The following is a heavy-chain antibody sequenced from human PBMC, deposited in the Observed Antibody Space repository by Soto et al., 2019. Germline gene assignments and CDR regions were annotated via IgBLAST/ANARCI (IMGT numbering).Heavy chain of an antibody. CDR2: IAAYNGNT. CDR3: ARDPNWNAPCQYTFDI. J-gene: IGHJ3*02. Sequence: QVQLLQSGAEVKKPGASVRVSCKASGFIFTDYGISWVRQAPGQGLEWMGWIAAYNGNTDYAQRLQDRVTMTTDTSTGTAYMELRSLTSDDTAVYYCARDPNWNAPCQYTFDIWGQGTMVTVSS. V-gene: IGHV1-18*01. CDR1: GFIFTDYG. D-gene: IGHD1-1*01.